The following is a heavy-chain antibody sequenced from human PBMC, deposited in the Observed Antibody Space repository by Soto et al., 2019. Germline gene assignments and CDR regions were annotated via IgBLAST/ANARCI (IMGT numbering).Heavy chain of an antibody. CDR3: ARDDSGSYFGWFDP. J-gene: IGHJ5*02. Sequence: ASVKVSCKASGYTFSSYGSSWVRQAPGQGLEWMGWISAYNGNTNYAQKLQGRVTMTTDTSTSTAYMELRSLRSDDTAAYYCARDDSGSYFGWFDPWGQGTLVTVS. CDR1: GYTFSSYG. V-gene: IGHV1-18*01. CDR2: ISAYNGNT. D-gene: IGHD1-26*01.